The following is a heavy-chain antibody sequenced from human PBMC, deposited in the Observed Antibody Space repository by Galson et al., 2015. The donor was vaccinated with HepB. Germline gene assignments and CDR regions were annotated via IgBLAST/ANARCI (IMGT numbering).Heavy chain of an antibody. CDR2: IIPIFGTA. J-gene: IGHJ3*02. V-gene: IGHV1-69*13. Sequence: SVKVSCKASGGTFSSYAISWVRQAPGQGLEWMGGIIPIFGTANYAQKFQGRVTITADESTSTAYMELSSLRSEDTAVYYCARDRRNYYGSGMYAFDIWGQGTMVTVSS. CDR3: ARDRRNYYGSGMYAFDI. CDR1: GGTFSSYA. D-gene: IGHD3-10*01.